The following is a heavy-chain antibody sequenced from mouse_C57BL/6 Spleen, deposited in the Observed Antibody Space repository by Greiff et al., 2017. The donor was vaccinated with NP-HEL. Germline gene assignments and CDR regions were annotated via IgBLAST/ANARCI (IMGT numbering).Heavy chain of an antibody. CDR2: INPSSGYT. Sequence: VQLQESGAELARPGASVKMSCKASGYTFTSYTMHWVKQRPGQGLEWIGYINPSSGYTKYNQKFKDKATLTADKSSSTAYMQLSSLTSEDSAVYYCASPYYSNPWFAYWGQGTLVTVSA. D-gene: IGHD2-5*01. CDR3: ASPYYSNPWFAY. V-gene: IGHV1-4*01. J-gene: IGHJ3*01. CDR1: GYTFTSYT.